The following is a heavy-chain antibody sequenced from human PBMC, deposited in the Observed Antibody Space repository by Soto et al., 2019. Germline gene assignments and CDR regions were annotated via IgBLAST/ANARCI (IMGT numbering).Heavy chain of an antibody. J-gene: IGHJ4*02. CDR3: AAKLGTTHYFDF. Sequence: QVQLQESGPGLVQPSQTLSLTCSVSGDPVSSGSYYWTWVRQHPVKGLEWIGYIYHNGSTYYTPSLQSRLIMSIDTSKNQFSLHLYSVTAADTPVYFCAAKLGTTHYFDFWGQGSLVAVSS. V-gene: IGHV4-31*03. CDR1: GDPVSSGSYY. D-gene: IGHD7-27*01. CDR2: IYHNGST.